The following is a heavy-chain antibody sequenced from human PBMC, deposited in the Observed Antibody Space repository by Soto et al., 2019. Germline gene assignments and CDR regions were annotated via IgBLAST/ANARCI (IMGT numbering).Heavy chain of an antibody. Sequence: QPGGSLRLSCAASGFTFSSYAMHWVRQAPGKGLEWVAVISYDGSNKYYADSVKGRFTISRDNSKNTLYLQMNSLRAEDTAVYYCARDGDHYYDSRTIQHWGQGTLVTVSS. CDR1: GFTFSSYA. V-gene: IGHV3-30-3*01. D-gene: IGHD3-22*01. CDR2: ISYDGSNK. J-gene: IGHJ1*01. CDR3: ARDGDHYYDSRTIQH.